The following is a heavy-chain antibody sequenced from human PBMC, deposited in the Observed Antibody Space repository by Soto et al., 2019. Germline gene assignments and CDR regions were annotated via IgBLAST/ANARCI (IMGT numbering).Heavy chain of an antibody. J-gene: IGHJ6*01. Sequence: QVQLVESGGGVVQPGRSLRLSCAASGFTFSSYGMHWVRQAPGKGLEWVAVISYDGSNKYYADSVKGRFTISRDNSKNTLYLQMNSLRAEDTAVYYCAKDWGIAARPYYYYGMDVW. CDR1: GFTFSSYG. CDR3: AKDWGIAARPYYYYGMDV. CDR2: ISYDGSNK. V-gene: IGHV3-30*18. D-gene: IGHD6-6*01.